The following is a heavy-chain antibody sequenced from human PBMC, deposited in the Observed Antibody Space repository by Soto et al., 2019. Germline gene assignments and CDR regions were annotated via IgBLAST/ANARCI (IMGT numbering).Heavy chain of an antibody. V-gene: IGHV3-30*18. Sequence: QVQLVESGGGVVQPGRSLRLSCAASGFTFSSYGMHWVRQAPGKGLEWVAVISYDGSNKYYADSVKGRFTISRDNSKNTLYLQMNSLRAEDTAVYYCAKDQTMITMMALDVWGQGTTVTVS. CDR3: AKDQTMITMMALDV. CDR1: GFTFSSYG. J-gene: IGHJ6*02. CDR2: ISYDGSNK. D-gene: IGHD3-22*01.